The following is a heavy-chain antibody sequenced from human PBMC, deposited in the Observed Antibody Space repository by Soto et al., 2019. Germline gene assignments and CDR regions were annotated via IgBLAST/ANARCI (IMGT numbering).Heavy chain of an antibody. V-gene: IGHV4-39*01. Sequence: QLQLQESGPGLVKPSETLSLTCTVSGGSISSSSYYWGWIRQPPGKGLEWIGSIYYSGSTYYNPSLKSRVTISVDTSKNQFSLKLSSVTAADTAVYYCARHEAITMIAPNWGQGTLVTVSS. CDR2: IYYSGST. CDR3: ARHEAITMIAPN. J-gene: IGHJ4*02. CDR1: GGSISSSSYY. D-gene: IGHD3-22*01.